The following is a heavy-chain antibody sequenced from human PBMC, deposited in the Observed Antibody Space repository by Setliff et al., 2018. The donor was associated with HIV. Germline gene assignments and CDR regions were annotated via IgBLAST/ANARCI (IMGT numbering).Heavy chain of an antibody. CDR3: ARAAAGNTGPFDL. J-gene: IGHJ4*02. CDR2: IYHSGST. Sequence: SETLSLTCTVSGYSISSDYYWGWIRQPPGKGLEWIGSIYHSGSTYYNPSLKSRVTISVDTSKNQFSLKLTSVTASDTAVYYCARAAAGNTGPFDLWGQGSPVTVSS. D-gene: IGHD4-17*01. V-gene: IGHV4-38-2*02. CDR1: GYSISSDYY.